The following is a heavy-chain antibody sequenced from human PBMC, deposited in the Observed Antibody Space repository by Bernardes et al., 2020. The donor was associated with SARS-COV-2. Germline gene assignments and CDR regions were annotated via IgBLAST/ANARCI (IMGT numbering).Heavy chain of an antibody. D-gene: IGHD6-13*01. Sequence: AESLCLSCAASGFTFSSYNMNWVRQTPGKGLEWVSYISSTSSPIYYADSVKGRFTISRDNAKSSLYLQMNSLRAEDTAVYYCARVYSRSGVFDYWGQGTLVTVSA. V-gene: IGHV3-48*04. CDR1: GFTFSSYN. CDR2: ISSTSSPI. J-gene: IGHJ4*02. CDR3: ARVYSRSGVFDY.